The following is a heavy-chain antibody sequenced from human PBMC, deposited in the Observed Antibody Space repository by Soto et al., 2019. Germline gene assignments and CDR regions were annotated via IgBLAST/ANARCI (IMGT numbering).Heavy chain of an antibody. CDR2: INPNSGGT. V-gene: IGHV1-2*02. J-gene: IGHJ4*02. CDR1: GYTFTGYY. D-gene: IGHD4-4*01. Sequence: ASVKVSCKASGYTFTGYYIHWVRQAPGQGLEWMGWINPNSGGTNYAQKFQGRVTMTRDTSISTAYMELSRLRSDDTAVYYCAREDGYNNPLDYWGQGTLVTVS. CDR3: AREDGYNNPLDY.